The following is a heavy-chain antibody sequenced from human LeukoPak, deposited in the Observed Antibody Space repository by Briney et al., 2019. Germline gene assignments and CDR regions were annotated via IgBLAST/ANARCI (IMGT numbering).Heavy chain of an antibody. CDR3: VKEYYDFWSGYFGSDY. CDR2: ISSNGGST. Sequence: GGSLRLSCSASGFTFSRYAMHWVRQAPGKGLEYVSAISSNGGSTYYADSVKGRFTISRDNSKNTLYLQMSGLRAEDTAVYYCVKEYYDFWSGYFGSDYWGQGTLVTVSS. D-gene: IGHD3-3*01. V-gene: IGHV3-64D*09. CDR1: GFTFSRYA. J-gene: IGHJ4*02.